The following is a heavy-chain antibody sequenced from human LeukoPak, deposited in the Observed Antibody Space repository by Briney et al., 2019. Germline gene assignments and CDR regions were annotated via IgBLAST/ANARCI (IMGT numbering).Heavy chain of an antibody. CDR1: GGTFSSYT. V-gene: IGHV1-69*08. J-gene: IGHJ4*02. D-gene: IGHD2-21*01. CDR2: INPHLGAV. CDR3: ARGARNGGDTNEVFDY. Sequence: EASVKVSCKASGGTFSSYTFDWVRQAPGQGLEWMGRINPHLGAVNFAPKFRGRLTITADTSTRTVYMDLSGLRSEDSAVYYCARGARNGGDTNEVFDYWGQGTLVTDSS.